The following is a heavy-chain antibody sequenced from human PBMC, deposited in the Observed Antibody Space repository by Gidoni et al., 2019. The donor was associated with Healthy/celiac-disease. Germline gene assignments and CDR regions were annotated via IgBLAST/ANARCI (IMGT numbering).Heavy chain of an antibody. CDR3: TTRDPHYYGSGSSGAFDI. Sequence: EVQLVESGGGLVKPGGSLRLSCAASGFPFRNAWMRWVRQAPGKGLEWVGRIKSKTDGGTTDYAAPVKGRFTISRDDSKNTLYLQMNSLKTEDTAVYYCTTRDPHYYGSGSSGAFDIWGQGTMVTVSS. J-gene: IGHJ3*02. V-gene: IGHV3-15*01. CDR2: IKSKTDGGTT. D-gene: IGHD3-10*01. CDR1: GFPFRNAW.